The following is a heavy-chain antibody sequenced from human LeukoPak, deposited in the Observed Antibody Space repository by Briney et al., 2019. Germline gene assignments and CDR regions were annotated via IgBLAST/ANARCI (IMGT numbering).Heavy chain of an antibody. J-gene: IGHJ4*02. D-gene: IGHD5-12*01. V-gene: IGHV4-61*01. Sequence: SETLSLTCTVSRGSISGSIRSYYWSWLRQPPGKGLEWIGYISSSGSVNDNPSLRSRVTISVDTSKNQFFLNLSSVSAADTAVYYCARDESGYNYFDYWGQGALVTVSS. CDR2: ISSSGSV. CDR3: ARDESGYNYFDY. CDR1: RGSISGSIRSYY.